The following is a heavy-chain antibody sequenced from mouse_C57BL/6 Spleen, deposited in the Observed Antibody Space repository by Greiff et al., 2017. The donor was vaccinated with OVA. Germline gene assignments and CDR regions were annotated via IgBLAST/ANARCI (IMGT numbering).Heavy chain of an antibody. V-gene: IGHV1-80*01. CDR3: ARIPSTGTFAY. D-gene: IGHD2-1*01. CDR2: IYPGDGDT. J-gene: IGHJ3*01. Sequence: VQRVESGAELVKPGASVKISCKASGYAFSSYWMNWVKQRPGKGLEWIGQIYPGDGDTNYNGKFKGKATLTADKSSSTAYMQLSSLTSEDSAVYFCARIPSTGTFAYWGQGTLVTVSA. CDR1: GYAFSSYW.